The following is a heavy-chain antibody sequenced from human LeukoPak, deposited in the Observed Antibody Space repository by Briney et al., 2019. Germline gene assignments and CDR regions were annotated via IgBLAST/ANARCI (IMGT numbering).Heavy chain of an antibody. J-gene: IGHJ4*02. D-gene: IGHD1-7*01. CDR3: ARAAGNYFFDY. Sequence: GGSLRLSCAASGFTFSSYAMSWVRQAPGKGLEWVSVISGSGGSTYYADSVKGRFTISRDNSKNTLFPQMNSLRAEDTAVYYCARAAGNYFFDYWGQGTLVTVSS. CDR1: GFTFSSYA. CDR2: ISGSGGST. V-gene: IGHV3-23*01.